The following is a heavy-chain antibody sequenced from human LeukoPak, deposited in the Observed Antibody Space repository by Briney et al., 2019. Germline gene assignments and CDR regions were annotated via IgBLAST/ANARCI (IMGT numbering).Heavy chain of an antibody. Sequence: GGSLRLSRVASGFSFGSYDMNWVRQAPGKGLEWISYITSGGTIDYVDSVKGRFTISRDNAKNSLYLQMSSLRAEDTAVYYCARGRMVTSAGTTAYYGLGVWGQGTTVTVSS. V-gene: IGHV3-48*03. D-gene: IGHD1-1*01. J-gene: IGHJ6*02. CDR1: GFSFGSYD. CDR2: ITSGGTI. CDR3: ARGRMVTSAGTTAYYGLGV.